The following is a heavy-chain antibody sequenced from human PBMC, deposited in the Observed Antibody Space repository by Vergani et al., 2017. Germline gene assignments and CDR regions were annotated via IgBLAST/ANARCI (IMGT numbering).Heavy chain of an antibody. CDR1: GGSISSGGYY. Sequence: QVQLQESGPGLVKPSQTLSLTCTVSGGSISSGGYYWSWIRQHPGKGLEWIGYIYYSGSTYYNPSLKRRVTISVDTSKNQFSLKLSAVTAADTAVYYCARVSREGPNSWYFDLWGRGTLVTVSS. CDR3: ARVSREGPNSWYFDL. V-gene: IGHV4-31*03. J-gene: IGHJ2*01. CDR2: IYYSGST. D-gene: IGHD4-23*01.